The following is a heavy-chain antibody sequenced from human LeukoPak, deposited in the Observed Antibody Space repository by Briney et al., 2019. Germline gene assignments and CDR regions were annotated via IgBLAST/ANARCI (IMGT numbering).Heavy chain of an antibody. CDR3: AKATNTATGTPTLAIDY. V-gene: IGHV3-11*05. J-gene: IGHJ4*02. Sequence: GGSLRLSCAAAGFIFSDYYMSWIRQAPGKGLEWVSYISSTSSYTAYADSVKGRFTISRDNAKNSLYLQMNSLRAEDTAVYFCAKATNTATGTPTLAIDYWGQGTLVTVSS. D-gene: IGHD6-13*01. CDR2: ISSTSSYT. CDR1: GFIFSDYY.